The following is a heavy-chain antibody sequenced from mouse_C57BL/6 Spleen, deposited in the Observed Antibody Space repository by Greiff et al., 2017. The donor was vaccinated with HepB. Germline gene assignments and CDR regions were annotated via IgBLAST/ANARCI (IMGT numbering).Heavy chain of an antibody. CDR1: GYTFTDYY. Sequence: VQLQQSGPELVKPGASVKISCKASGYTFTDYYMNWVKQSHGKSLEWIGDINPNNGGTSYNQKFKGKATLTVDKSSSTAYMELRSLTSEDSAVYYCARSLITTVVATHYFDYWGQGTTLTVSS. J-gene: IGHJ2*01. D-gene: IGHD1-1*01. CDR2: INPNNGGT. V-gene: IGHV1-26*01. CDR3: ARSLITTVVATHYFDY.